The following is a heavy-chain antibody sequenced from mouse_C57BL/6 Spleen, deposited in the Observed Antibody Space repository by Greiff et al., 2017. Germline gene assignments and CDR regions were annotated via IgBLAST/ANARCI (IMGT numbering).Heavy chain of an antibody. V-gene: IGHV14-4*01. Sequence: VQLKESGAELVRPGASVKLSCTASGFNIKDDYMHWVKQRPEQGLEWIGWIDPENGDTVYATKFQGKATITADTSSHTAYLQLSILTSEDTTVYYCTTWATVVGGTGTTVTVSA. J-gene: IGHJ1*03. CDR2: IDPENGDT. CDR3: TTWATVV. D-gene: IGHD1-1*01. CDR1: GFNIKDDY.